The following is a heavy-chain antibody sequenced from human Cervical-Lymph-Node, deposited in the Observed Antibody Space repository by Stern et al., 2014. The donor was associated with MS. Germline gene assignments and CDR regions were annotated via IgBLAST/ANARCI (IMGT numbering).Heavy chain of an antibody. CDR3: ARPIAEADPAFDY. J-gene: IGHJ4*02. Sequence: QLVQSGSEMMMPGASVKLSCKASGYMFTRFALNWVRQAPGQGLEWMGWINTRPGDPTYAQGFTGRFVFSLDTSVSTAYLQINSLKAEDTAVYYCARPIAEADPAFDYWGQGTLVTVSS. CDR2: INTRPGDP. V-gene: IGHV7-4-1*02. CDR1: GYMFTRFA. D-gene: IGHD6-13*01.